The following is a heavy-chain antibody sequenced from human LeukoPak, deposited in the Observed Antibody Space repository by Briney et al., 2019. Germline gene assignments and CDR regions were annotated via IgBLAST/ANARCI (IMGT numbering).Heavy chain of an antibody. J-gene: IGHJ3*02. V-gene: IGHV3-9*01. CDR1: GFSFADYA. Sequence: GGSLRLSCAASGFSFADYAMHWVRHAPGKGLEWVSGISWNSGSIVYADSVKGRFTISRDNAKNSLYLQMNSLRAEDTALYYCAKGVRITMVRGAFDIWGQGTMVTVSS. CDR2: ISWNSGSI. CDR3: AKGVRITMVRGAFDI. D-gene: IGHD3-10*01.